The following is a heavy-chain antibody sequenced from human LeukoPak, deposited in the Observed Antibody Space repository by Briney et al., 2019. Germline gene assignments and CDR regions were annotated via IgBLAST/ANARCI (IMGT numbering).Heavy chain of an antibody. V-gene: IGHV3-9*01. CDR3: ARDADGPGSLIDY. J-gene: IGHJ4*02. D-gene: IGHD2-8*01. CDR1: GFTFDDYA. CDR2: ISWNSGSI. Sequence: GGSLRLSCAASGFTFDDYAMHWVRQAPGKGLEWVSGISWNSGSIGYADSVKGRFTISRDNGKNTLHLQMNSLRAEDTAVYYCARDADGPGSLIDYWGQGTLVTVSS.